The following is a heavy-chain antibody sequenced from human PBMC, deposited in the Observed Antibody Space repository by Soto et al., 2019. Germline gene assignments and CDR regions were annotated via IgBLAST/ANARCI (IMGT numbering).Heavy chain of an antibody. CDR2: ISYDGSNK. V-gene: IGHV3-30-3*01. CDR3: ARGRQQLGYYYYGMDV. CDR1: GFTFTSYA. D-gene: IGHD6-13*01. Sequence: QVQLVESGGGVVQPGRSLRLSCAASGFTFTSYAMHWVRQAPGKGLEWVAVISYDGSNKYYADSVKGRFTISRDNSKTTLYLQMNSLRAEDTAVYYCARGRQQLGYYYYGMDVWGQGTTVTVSS. J-gene: IGHJ6*02.